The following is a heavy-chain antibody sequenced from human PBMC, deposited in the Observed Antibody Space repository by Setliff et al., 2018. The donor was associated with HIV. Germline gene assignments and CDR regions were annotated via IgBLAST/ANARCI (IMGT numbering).Heavy chain of an antibody. D-gene: IGHD2-2*01. CDR2: IYHSGGT. CDR3: ARATPFVVVPAAPNYYYYMDV. Sequence: PSETLSLTCAVSGYSISSGYYWGWIRQPPGRGLEWIGNIYHSGGTHYNPSLRSRVTISVDTSKNHFSLKLSSVTAADTAVYSCARATPFVVVPAAPNYYYYMDVWGKGTTVTVSS. V-gene: IGHV4-38-2*01. CDR1: GYSISSGYY. J-gene: IGHJ6*03.